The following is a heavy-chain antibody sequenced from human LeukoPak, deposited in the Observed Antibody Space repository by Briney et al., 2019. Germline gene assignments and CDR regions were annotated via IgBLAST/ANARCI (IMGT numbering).Heavy chain of an antibody. CDR2: IRSKAYGGTT. J-gene: IGHJ6*03. V-gene: IGHV3-49*04. D-gene: IGHD3-10*01. CDR3: TTQWFGEFGYMDV. CDR1: GFTFGDYA. Sequence: PGGSLRLSCTASGFTFGDYAMSWVRQTPGKGLEWVGFIRSKAYGGTTEYAASVKGRFTISRDDSKSIAYLQMNSLKTEDTAVYYCTTQWFGEFGYMDVWGKGTTVTISS.